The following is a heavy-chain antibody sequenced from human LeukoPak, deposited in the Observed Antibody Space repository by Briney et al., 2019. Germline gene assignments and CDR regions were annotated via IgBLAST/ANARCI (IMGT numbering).Heavy chain of an antibody. CDR2: INPNSGGT. CDR1: GYTFTGYY. Sequence: ASVKVSCKASGYTFTGYYMHWVRQAPGQGLDGMGWINPNSGGTNYAQKFQGRATMTRDTSISTAYMELSRLRSDDTAVYYCARENCSGGSCSVAFDIWGQGTMVTVSS. D-gene: IGHD2-15*01. CDR3: ARENCSGGSCSVAFDI. J-gene: IGHJ3*02. V-gene: IGHV1-2*02.